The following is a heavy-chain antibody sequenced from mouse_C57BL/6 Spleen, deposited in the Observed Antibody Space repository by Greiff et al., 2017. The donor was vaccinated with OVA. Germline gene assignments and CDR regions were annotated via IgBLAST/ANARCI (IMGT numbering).Heavy chain of an antibody. D-gene: IGHD1-1*01. CDR2: IRLKSDNYAT. CDR3: TGGPYYYGYYVDY. J-gene: IGHJ2*01. Sequence: DVKLQESGGGLVQPGGSMKLSCVASGFTFSNYWMNWVRQSPEKGLEWVAQIRLKSDNYATHYAESVKGRFTISRDDSKSSVYLQMNNLRAEDTGIYYCTGGPYYYGYYVDYWGQGTTLTVSS. CDR1: GFTFSNYW. V-gene: IGHV6-3*01.